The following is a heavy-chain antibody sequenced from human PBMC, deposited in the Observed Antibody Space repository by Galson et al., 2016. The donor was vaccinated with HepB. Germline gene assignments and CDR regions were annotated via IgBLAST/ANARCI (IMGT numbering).Heavy chain of an antibody. Sequence: SLRLSCAVSGFTFSSYAISWVRQAPGKGLEWVSGISAGGGSTFYADSVKGRFTISRDNSKNTLYLQMNSLRAEDTAQYYCAKDLYGSGTYGLDYWGRGTLVTVSS. CDR3: AKDLYGSGTYGLDY. V-gene: IGHV3-23*01. J-gene: IGHJ4*02. CDR1: GFTFSSYA. CDR2: ISAGGGST. D-gene: IGHD3-10*01.